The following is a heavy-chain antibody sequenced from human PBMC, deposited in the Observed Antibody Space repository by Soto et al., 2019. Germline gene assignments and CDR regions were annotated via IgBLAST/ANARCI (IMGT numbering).Heavy chain of an antibody. Sequence: LRLSCAASGFTFSDYWMSWVRQAPGKGLEWVANIKQDGSDKYYVDSVDGRFTISRDNAKNSLHLQMNSLRAEDTAVYYCARDGVLTFGGVIVLDYWGQGTLVTVSS. CDR2: IKQDGSDK. CDR1: GFTFSDYW. V-gene: IGHV3-7*01. D-gene: IGHD3-16*02. J-gene: IGHJ4*02. CDR3: ARDGVLTFGGVIVLDY.